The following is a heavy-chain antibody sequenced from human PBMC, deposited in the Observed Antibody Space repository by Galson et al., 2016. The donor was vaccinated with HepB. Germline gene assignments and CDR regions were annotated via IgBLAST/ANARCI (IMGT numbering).Heavy chain of an antibody. Sequence: SLRLSCAASGFTFSNYVMHWVRQPLGKGLEWVSALGIAGDTSYPGSVKGRFTISRENTKNSLYLQVNSLRVEDTAVYYCARARSGWYEFDFWGQGTLVTVSS. V-gene: IGHV3-13*01. CDR2: LGIAGDT. CDR3: ARARSGWYEFDF. J-gene: IGHJ4*02. CDR1: GFTFSNYV. D-gene: IGHD6-19*01.